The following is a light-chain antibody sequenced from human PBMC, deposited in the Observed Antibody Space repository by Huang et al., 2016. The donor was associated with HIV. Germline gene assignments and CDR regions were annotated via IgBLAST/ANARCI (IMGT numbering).Light chain of an antibody. J-gene: IGKJ3*01. Sequence: DIQMTQSPSSLSASVGDRVIITCRASQSISSYLNWYQQQPGKAPNLLIYAASSLQSGVPSRLSVSGSGTDFTLTIRSLQPEDFATYYCQQSYSNTFTFGAGTKVDVK. CDR1: QSISSY. V-gene: IGKV1-39*01. CDR3: QQSYSNTFT. CDR2: AAS.